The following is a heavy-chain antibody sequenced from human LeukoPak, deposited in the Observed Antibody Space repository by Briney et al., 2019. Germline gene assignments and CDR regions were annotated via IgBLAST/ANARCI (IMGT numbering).Heavy chain of an antibody. CDR1: GFTFSDYY. V-gene: IGHV3-11*01. CDR2: ISSSGSTI. D-gene: IGHD3-22*01. CDR3: ARDPNYYDSSEDVAFDI. Sequence: GGSLRLSCAASGFTFSDYYMSWIRQAPGKGLEWVSYISSSGSTIYYADSVKGRFTISRDNAKNSLYLQMNSLRAEDTAVCYCARDPNYYDSSEDVAFDIWGQGTMVTVSS. J-gene: IGHJ3*02.